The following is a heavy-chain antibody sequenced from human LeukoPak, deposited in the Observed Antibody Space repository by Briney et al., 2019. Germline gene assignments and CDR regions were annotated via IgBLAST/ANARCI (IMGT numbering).Heavy chain of an antibody. CDR1: GYSISSGYY. CDR2: IYHSGST. D-gene: IGHD3-10*01. CDR3: AKNVLLWFGELSTNNWFDP. V-gene: IGHV4-38-2*01. J-gene: IGHJ5*02. Sequence: SETLSLTCAVSGYSISSGYYWGWIRQPPGKGLEWIGSIYHSGSTYYNPSLKSRVTISVDTSKNQFSLKLSSVTAADTAVYYCAKNVLLWFGELSTNNWFDPWGQGTLVTVSS.